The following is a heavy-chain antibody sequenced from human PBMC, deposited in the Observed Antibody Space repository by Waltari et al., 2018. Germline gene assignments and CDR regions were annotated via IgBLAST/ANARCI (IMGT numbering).Heavy chain of an antibody. Sequence: VQLVQSGAEVKKPGSSVRVSCKTSGDVVDTYAISWVRQAPGKGLEWMGGIIPMFNNPNYAQRFEGTVTITADESTSTGYMELTGLTSEDTAIYYCARGSKFGDYGDLDYWGQGTLVTVS. J-gene: IGHJ4*02. V-gene: IGHV1-69*01. CDR3: ARGSKFGDYGDLDY. CDR1: GDVVDTYA. D-gene: IGHD4-17*01. CDR2: IIPMFNNP.